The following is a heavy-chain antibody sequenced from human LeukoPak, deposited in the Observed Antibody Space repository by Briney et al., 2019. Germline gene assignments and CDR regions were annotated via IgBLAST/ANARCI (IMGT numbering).Heavy chain of an antibody. CDR1: GFTFSSYS. V-gene: IGHV3-21*01. D-gene: IGHD3-3*01. CDR3: ARHAGLRFLEWLLPTDY. Sequence: GGSLRLSCAASGFTFSSYSMNWVRQAPGKGLEWVSSISSSSSYIYYADSVKGRFAISRDNAKNSLYLQMNSLRAEDTAVYYCARHAGLRFLEWLLPTDYWGQGTLVTVSS. J-gene: IGHJ4*02. CDR2: ISSSSSYI.